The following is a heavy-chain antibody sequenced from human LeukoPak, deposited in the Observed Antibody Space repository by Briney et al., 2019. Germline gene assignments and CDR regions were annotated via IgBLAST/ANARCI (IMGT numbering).Heavy chain of an antibody. CDR1: GGTFSSYA. D-gene: IGHD6-6*01. Sequence: SVKVSCKASGGTFSSYAISWVRQAPGQGLEWMGGIIPIFGTANYAQKFQGRVTITADESTSTAYMELSSLRSEDTAVYYCARGATYSSSSDNWFDPWGQGTLVTVSS. CDR3: ARGATYSSSSDNWFDP. J-gene: IGHJ5*02. V-gene: IGHV1-69*01. CDR2: IIPIFGTA.